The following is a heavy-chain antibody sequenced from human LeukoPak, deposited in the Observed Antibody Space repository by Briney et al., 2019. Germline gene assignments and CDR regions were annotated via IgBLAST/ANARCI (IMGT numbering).Heavy chain of an antibody. D-gene: IGHD6-13*01. CDR2: ISSSSSYI. V-gene: IGHV3-21*01. J-gene: IGHJ4*02. CDR3: ARAEGDSSSWYRY. Sequence: PGGSLRLSCAASGFTFSSYSINWVRQAPGKGLEWVSSISSSSSYIYYADSVKGRFTISRDNAKNSLYLQMNSLRAEDTAVYYCARAEGDSSSWYRYWGQGTLVTVSS. CDR1: GFTFSSYS.